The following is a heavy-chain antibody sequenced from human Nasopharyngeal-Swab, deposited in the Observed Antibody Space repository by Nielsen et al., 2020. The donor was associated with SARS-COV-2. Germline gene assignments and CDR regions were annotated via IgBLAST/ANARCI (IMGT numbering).Heavy chain of an antibody. CDR1: GFTFDDYG. D-gene: IGHD3-10*01. CDR2: INWNGGST. V-gene: IGHV3-20*04. J-gene: IGHJ6*02. Sequence: GESLKISCAASGFTFDDYGMSWVRQAPGKGLEWVSGINWNGGSTGYADSVKGRFTISRDNAKNSLYLQMNSLRAEDTAVYYCARDLSGVRGFYYYYGMDVWGQGTTVTVSS. CDR3: ARDLSGVRGFYYYYGMDV.